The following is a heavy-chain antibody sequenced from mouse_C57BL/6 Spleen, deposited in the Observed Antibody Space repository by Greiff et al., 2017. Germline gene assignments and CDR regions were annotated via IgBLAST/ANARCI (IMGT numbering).Heavy chain of an antibody. V-gene: IGHV1-54*01. J-gene: IGHJ2*01. D-gene: IGHD2-5*01. Sequence: QVQLQQSGAELVRPGTSVKVSCKASGYAFTNYLIEWVKQRPGPGLEWIGVINPGSGGTNYNEKFKGKATLTADKSSSTAYMQLSSRTSEDSAVYFCARGGYSNYYFDYWGQGTTLTVSS. CDR3: ARGGYSNYYFDY. CDR1: GYAFTNYL. CDR2: INPGSGGT.